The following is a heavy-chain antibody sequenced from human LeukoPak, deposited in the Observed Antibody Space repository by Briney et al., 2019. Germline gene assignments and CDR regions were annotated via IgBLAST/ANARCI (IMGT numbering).Heavy chain of an antibody. CDR1: GGSISSGDYY. J-gene: IGHJ4*02. D-gene: IGHD1-1*01. Sequence: SQTLSLTCTVSGGSISSGDYYWSWIRQPPGKGLEWIGYIYYSGSTYYNPSLKSRVTISVDTSKNQFSLGLSSVTVADTAEYYCARDRWKGPSYFDYWGQGTLVTVSS. CDR2: IYYSGST. V-gene: IGHV4-30-4*01. CDR3: ARDRWKGPSYFDY.